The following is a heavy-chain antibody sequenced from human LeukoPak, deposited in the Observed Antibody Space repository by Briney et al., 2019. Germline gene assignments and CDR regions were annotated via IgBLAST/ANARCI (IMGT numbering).Heavy chain of an antibody. CDR3: ARLSGYDEYPDY. V-gene: IGHV1-2*02. Sequence: GASVKVSCKASGYTFTGYYMHWVRQAPGQGLEWMGWINPNSGGTNYAQKLQGRVTMTTDTSTSTAYMELRSLRSDDTAVYYCARLSGYDEYPDYWGQGTLVTVSS. CDR1: GYTFTGYY. D-gene: IGHD6-13*01. CDR2: INPNSGGT. J-gene: IGHJ4*02.